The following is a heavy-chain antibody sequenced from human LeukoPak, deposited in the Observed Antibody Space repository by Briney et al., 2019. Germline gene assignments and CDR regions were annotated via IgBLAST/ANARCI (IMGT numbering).Heavy chain of an antibody. Sequence: PGGSLRLSCAASGFTFSSYAMSWVRQAPGKGLEWVSAISGSGGSTYYADSVKGWFTISRDNSKNTLYLQMNSLRAEDTAVYYCAKAGYSSSWYFRAYYFDYWGQGTLVTVSS. D-gene: IGHD6-13*01. V-gene: IGHV3-23*01. CDR2: ISGSGGST. J-gene: IGHJ4*02. CDR1: GFTFSSYA. CDR3: AKAGYSSSWYFRAYYFDY.